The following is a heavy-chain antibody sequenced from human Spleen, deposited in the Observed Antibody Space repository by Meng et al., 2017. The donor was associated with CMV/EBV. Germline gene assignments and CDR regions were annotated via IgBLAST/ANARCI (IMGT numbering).Heavy chain of an antibody. CDR3: ARDLSITMIVVPFDY. CDR1: GFTFSSYS. V-gene: IGHV3-48*04. CDR2: ISSSSSTI. J-gene: IGHJ4*02. D-gene: IGHD3-22*01. Sequence: GESLKISCAASGFTFSSYSMNWVRQAPGKGLEWVSYISSSSSTIYYADSVKGRFTISRDNAKNSLYLQMNSLRAEDTAVYYCARDLSITMIVVPFDYWGQGTLVTVSS.